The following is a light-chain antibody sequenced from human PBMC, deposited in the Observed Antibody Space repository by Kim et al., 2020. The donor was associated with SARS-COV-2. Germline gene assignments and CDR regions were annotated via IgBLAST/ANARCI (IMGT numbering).Light chain of an antibody. CDR1: DSGSKN. J-gene: IGLJ3*02. CDR3: QVWDSSTAWV. V-gene: IGLV3-9*01. CDR2: RES. Sequence: VALGQTDRSTCGGNDSGSKNVHGYQQKPGQAPVLVIYRESNRPSGIPERFSGSNSGNTATLTISRAQAGDEADYYCQVWDSSTAWVFGGGTQLTVL.